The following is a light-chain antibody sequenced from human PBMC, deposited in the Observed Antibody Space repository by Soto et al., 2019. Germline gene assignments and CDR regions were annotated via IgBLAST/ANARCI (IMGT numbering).Light chain of an antibody. CDR3: SSYTALAHV. CDR1: SSDILNFNF. CDR2: EVS. J-gene: IGLJ1*01. Sequence: QSVLTQPASVSGSPGQAITISCTATSSDILNFNFVSWYQQHPGRAPKLILYEVSSRPSGVSNRFSGSKSGNTASLTISGLQGDDEADYYCSSYTALAHVFGGGTKGTLL. V-gene: IGLV2-14*01.